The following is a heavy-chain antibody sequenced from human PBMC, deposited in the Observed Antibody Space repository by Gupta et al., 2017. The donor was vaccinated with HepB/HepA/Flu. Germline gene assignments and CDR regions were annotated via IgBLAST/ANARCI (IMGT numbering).Heavy chain of an antibody. J-gene: IGHJ6*02. CDR3: ARDKAKPGYYYGMDV. V-gene: IGHV4-34*01. D-gene: IGHD4/OR15-4a*01. Sequence: QVQLQQWGAGLLKPSETLSLTCAVYGGSFSGYYWSWIRQPPGKGLEWIGEINHSGSTNYNPSLKSRVTISVDTSKNQFSLKLSSVTAADTAVYYCARDKAKPGYYYGMDVWGQGTTVTVSS. CDR2: INHSGST. CDR1: GGSFSGYY.